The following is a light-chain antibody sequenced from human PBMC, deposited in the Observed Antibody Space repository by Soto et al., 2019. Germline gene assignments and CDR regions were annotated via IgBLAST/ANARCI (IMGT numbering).Light chain of an antibody. J-gene: IGLJ2*01. CDR1: TSNIGAGYD. V-gene: IGLV1-40*01. Sequence: QSVLTQPPSLSGAPGQRVTVSCTGSTSNIGAGYDVHWYHQVPGGAPKLLIFGSSNRPSGVPDRFSASKSGTSASLAITGLQAEDEGAYYCQSYDGSLSGVIFGGGTQLTVL. CDR3: QSYDGSLSGVI. CDR2: GSS.